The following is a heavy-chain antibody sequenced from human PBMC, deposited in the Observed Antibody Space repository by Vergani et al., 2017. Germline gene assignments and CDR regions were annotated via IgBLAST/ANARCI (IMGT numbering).Heavy chain of an antibody. CDR3: AKAGSSWYTDFDY. J-gene: IGHJ4*02. D-gene: IGHD6-13*01. CDR1: GFTFDDYA. Sequence: EVQLVESGGGLVQPGRSLRLSCTASGFTFDDYAMHWVRQAPGKGLEWVSGISWNSGTIAYADSVKGRFTISRDNAKNSLYLQMNSLRAEDTAVYYCAKAGSSWYTDFDYWGQGTLVTVSS. V-gene: IGHV3-9*01. CDR2: ISWNSGTI.